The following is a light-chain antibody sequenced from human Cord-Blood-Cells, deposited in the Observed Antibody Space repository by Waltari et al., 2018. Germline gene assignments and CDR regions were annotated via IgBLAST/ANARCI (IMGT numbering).Light chain of an antibody. CDR3: QVGDSSSDHYVV. V-gene: IGLV3-21*03. Sequence: SYVPGQPPSASVGPVTTARLTRGGNPNGSQTVPWDQQDPGRAPVVVVYGDSERPSRIPERFSGSNSGNTATLTISRVEAGDEADYYCQVGDSSSDHYVVFGGGTKLAVL. CDR2: GDS. CDR1: PNGSQT. J-gene: IGLJ2*01.